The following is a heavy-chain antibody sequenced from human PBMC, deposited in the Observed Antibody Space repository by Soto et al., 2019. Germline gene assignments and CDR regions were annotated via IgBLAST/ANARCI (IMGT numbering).Heavy chain of an antibody. J-gene: IGHJ3*01. CDR3: ARARWYDAFDV. D-gene: IGHD2-15*01. V-gene: IGHV4-38-2*01. Sequence: SEALSLTCAFSVFFIRSGNYCGWIRKPPGKGLEWIGSIFHGGNTYYNPSLKSRVTISVDMSKNQFSLKLNSVTAADTAVYYCARARWYDAFDVWGQGTVVTVSS. CDR1: VFFIRSGNY. CDR2: IFHGGNT.